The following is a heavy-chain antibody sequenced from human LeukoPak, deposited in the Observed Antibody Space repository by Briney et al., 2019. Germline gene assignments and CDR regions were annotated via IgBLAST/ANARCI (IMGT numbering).Heavy chain of an antibody. CDR1: GFTFRSYA. CDR3: ARDGTGFDY. CDR2: VKQDGIET. V-gene: IGHV3-7*01. J-gene: IGHJ4*02. Sequence: GGSLRLSCEASGFTFRSYAMTWVRQAPGKGLEWVASVKQDGIETQYVDSVKGRFTISRDNAKNSVYLQMNSLRVEDTAVYYCARDGTGFDYWGQGTLVTVSS. D-gene: IGHD2-8*02.